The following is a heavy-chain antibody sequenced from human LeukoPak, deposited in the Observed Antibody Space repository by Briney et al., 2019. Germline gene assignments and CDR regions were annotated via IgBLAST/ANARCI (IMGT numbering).Heavy chain of an antibody. V-gene: IGHV3-74*01. CDR1: GFTFSNYW. D-gene: IGHD3-10*01. Sequence: GGSLRLSCAASGFTFSNYWMHWVRQGPGKGLEWVSHINTDGSSTNYANSVKGRFTISRDNAKNTLYLQMNSLRAEDTAVYYCARLAVLWGQGALVTVSS. CDR3: ARLAVL. CDR2: INTDGSST. J-gene: IGHJ4*02.